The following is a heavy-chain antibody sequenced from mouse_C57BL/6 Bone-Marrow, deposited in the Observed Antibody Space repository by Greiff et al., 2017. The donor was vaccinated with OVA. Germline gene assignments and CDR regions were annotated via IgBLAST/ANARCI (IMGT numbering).Heavy chain of an antibody. D-gene: IGHD2-5*01. Sequence: EVKLMESGGGLVQPGGSLKLSCAASGFTFSDYYMYWVRQTPEKRLEWVAYISNGGGSTYYPDTVKGRFTISRDNAKNTLYLQMSRLKSEDTAMYYCARHYSNFAWFAYWDQGTLVTVSA. V-gene: IGHV5-12*01. CDR1: GFTFSDYY. CDR2: ISNGGGST. J-gene: IGHJ3*01. CDR3: ARHYSNFAWFAY.